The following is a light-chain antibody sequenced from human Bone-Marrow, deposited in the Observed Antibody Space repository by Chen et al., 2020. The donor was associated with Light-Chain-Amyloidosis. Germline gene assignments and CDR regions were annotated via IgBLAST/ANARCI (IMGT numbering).Light chain of an antibody. J-gene: IGLJ2*01. CDR2: RDT. CDR1: DLPMKY. Sequence: SYELTQPPSVSVSPGQTARITCSGDDLPMKYAYWYQQKPGRAPVLVIHRDTERPSGISERFSGSSSGTTATLTISGVQAEDEADYHCQSADSSGTYEVIFGGGTKLTVL. CDR3: QSADSSGTYEVI. V-gene: IGLV3-25*03.